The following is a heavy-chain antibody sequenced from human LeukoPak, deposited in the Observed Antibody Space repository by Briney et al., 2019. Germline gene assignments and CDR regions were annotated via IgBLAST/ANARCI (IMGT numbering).Heavy chain of an antibody. CDR2: ISAYNGNT. CDR3: ARDSGYSSSWYSANWFDS. V-gene: IGHV1-18*01. D-gene: IGHD6-13*01. J-gene: IGHJ5*01. CDR1: GYTFTSYG. Sequence: GASVKVSCKASGYTFTSYGISWVRQAPGQGLEWMGWISAYNGNTNYAQKLQGRVTMTTDTSTSTAYMELRSLRSDDTAVYYCARDSGYSSSWYSANWFDSWGQGTLVTVSS.